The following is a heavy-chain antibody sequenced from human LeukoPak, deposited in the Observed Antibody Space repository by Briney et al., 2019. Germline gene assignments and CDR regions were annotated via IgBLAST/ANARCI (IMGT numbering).Heavy chain of an antibody. CDR2: IRYDGSNK. CDR3: ARDLRTVTTAFDI. J-gene: IGHJ3*02. D-gene: IGHD4-11*01. Sequence: GGSLRLSCAASGFTFSSYGMHWVRQAPGKGLERVAFIRYDGSNKYYADSVKGRFTISRDNSKNTLYLQMNSLRAEDTAVYYCARDLRTVTTAFDIWGQGTMVTVSS. CDR1: GFTFSSYG. V-gene: IGHV3-30*02.